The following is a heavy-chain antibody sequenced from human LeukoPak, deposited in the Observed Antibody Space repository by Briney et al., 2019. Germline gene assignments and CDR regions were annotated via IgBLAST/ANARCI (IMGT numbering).Heavy chain of an antibody. Sequence: ASVKVSCKASGYTFTCYYMHWVRQAPGQGLEWMGIINTSGGSTTYAQKFQGRVSMTRDTSTSTVYLEVSSLRSEDTAVYYCARSQGGNTLWFDPWGQGTLVTVSS. CDR1: GYTFTCYY. CDR3: ARSQGGNTLWFDP. D-gene: IGHD4-23*01. V-gene: IGHV1-46*01. CDR2: INTSGGST. J-gene: IGHJ5*02.